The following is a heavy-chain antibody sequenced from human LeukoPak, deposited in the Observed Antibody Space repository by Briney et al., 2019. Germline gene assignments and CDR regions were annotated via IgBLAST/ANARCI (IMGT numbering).Heavy chain of an antibody. D-gene: IGHD2-21*01. Sequence: SETLSLTCTVSGGSISRSSYYWVWIRQPPGKGLEWIGYIYYSGSTYYNPSLKSRVTISVDTSKNQFSLILSSVTAADTAVYYCAVSVGLIAFYYWGQGTLVTVSS. CDR3: AVSVGLIAFYY. V-gene: IGHV4-31*03. CDR2: IYYSGST. J-gene: IGHJ4*02. CDR1: GGSISRSSYY.